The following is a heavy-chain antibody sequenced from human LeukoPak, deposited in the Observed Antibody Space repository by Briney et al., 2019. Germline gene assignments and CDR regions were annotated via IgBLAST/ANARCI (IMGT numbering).Heavy chain of an antibody. CDR2: ISSNGGST. V-gene: IGHV3-64D*06. J-gene: IGHJ5*02. Sequence: PGGSLRLSCSASGFTFSNYAIHWVRQAPGKGLEYVSAISSNGGSTYYADSVKSRFTISRDNSKNTLSLQMNSLRLDDTAVYYCLRTEVAGRFDPWGQGTQVTVSS. CDR1: GFTFSNYA. D-gene: IGHD3-10*01. CDR3: LRTEVAGRFDP.